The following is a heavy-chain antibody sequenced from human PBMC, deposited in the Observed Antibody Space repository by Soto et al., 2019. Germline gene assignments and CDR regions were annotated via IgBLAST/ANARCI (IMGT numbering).Heavy chain of an antibody. V-gene: IGHV1-18*01. CDR3: ARDVNSGTFDY. J-gene: IGHJ4*02. CDR1: GYTFIRYG. CDR2: ISPYDDNT. D-gene: IGHD3-10*01. Sequence: ASVKVSCKAPGYTFIRYGITWVRQAPGQGFEWMGWISPYDDNTKYAQKLQGRVTMTSDTSTSIVNMNLRSLKSDDTAVYYCARDVNSGTFDYWGQGTLVTVSS.